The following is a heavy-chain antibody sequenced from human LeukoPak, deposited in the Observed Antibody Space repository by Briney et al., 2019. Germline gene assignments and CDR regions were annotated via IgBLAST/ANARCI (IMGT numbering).Heavy chain of an antibody. J-gene: IGHJ6*03. D-gene: IGHD2-8*01. CDR3: ANGNRCTSPNCLGYYYFYMDV. V-gene: IGHV3-23*01. CDR2: LSCSGGTT. CDR1: GFTFSSYA. Sequence: GGSLRLSRAASGFTFSSYAMNWVRQAPGRELEWVAGLSCSGGTTYYADTVQGRFTIASDNSKNTLYLQMNSLRAEDTAVYYCANGNRCTSPNCLGYYYFYMDVWGKGTTVTVSS.